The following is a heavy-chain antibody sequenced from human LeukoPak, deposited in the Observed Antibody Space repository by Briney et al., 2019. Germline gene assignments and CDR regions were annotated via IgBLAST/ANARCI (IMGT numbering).Heavy chain of an antibody. CDR1: GYTFTNYA. J-gene: IGHJ4*02. V-gene: IGHV7-4-1*02. CDR2: VNTGTGNP. D-gene: IGHD3-16*01. Sequence: ASVKVSCKTSGYTFTNYAINWVRQAPGQGLEFMGCVNTGTGNPTYAQDFTGRFVFSLDTSVSTAYLQISTLKPDDTAVYYCASMGADSFDYWGQGTLVTVSS. CDR3: ASMGADSFDY.